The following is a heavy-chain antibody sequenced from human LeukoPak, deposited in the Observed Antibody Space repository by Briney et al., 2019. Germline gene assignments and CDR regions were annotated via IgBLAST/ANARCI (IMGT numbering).Heavy chain of an antibody. J-gene: IGHJ6*04. V-gene: IGHV3-7*01. Sequence: GGSLRLSCVFSGFTFSNYWMKWVRQAPGKGLEWVASINEDGSGRYSMDSVKDRVTISRDNAKNSLDLQINSLTVEDTAIYYCVRDDGDVWGKGTTVTVSS. CDR1: GFTFSNYW. CDR3: VRDDGDV. CDR2: INEDGSGR.